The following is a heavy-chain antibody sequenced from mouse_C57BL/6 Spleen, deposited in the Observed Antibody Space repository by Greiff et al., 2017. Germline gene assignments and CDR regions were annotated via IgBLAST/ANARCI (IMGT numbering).Heavy chain of an antibody. CDR2: ISYDGSN. Sequence: EVQLQQSGPGLVKPSQSLSLTCSVTGYSITSGYYWNWIRQFPGNKLEWMGYISYDGSNNYNPSLKNRISITRDTSKNQFFLKLNSVTTEDTATYYCARENYGSLWYFDVWGTGTTVTVSS. J-gene: IGHJ1*03. CDR3: ARENYGSLWYFDV. D-gene: IGHD1-1*01. V-gene: IGHV3-6*01. CDR1: GYSITSGYY.